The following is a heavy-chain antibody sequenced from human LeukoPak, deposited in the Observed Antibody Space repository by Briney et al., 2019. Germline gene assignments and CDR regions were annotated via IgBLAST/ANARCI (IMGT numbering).Heavy chain of an antibody. CDR1: GGTIGSYY. Sequence: SETLSLTCTVSGGTIGSYYWSWIRQPAGKGLEWIGRIYTSGSTNYNPSLKSRVTMSVDTSKNQFSLKLSSVTAADTAVYYCARDRIVNWFDPWGQGTLVTVSS. CDR3: ARDRIVNWFDP. J-gene: IGHJ5*02. V-gene: IGHV4-4*07. D-gene: IGHD2/OR15-2a*01. CDR2: IYTSGST.